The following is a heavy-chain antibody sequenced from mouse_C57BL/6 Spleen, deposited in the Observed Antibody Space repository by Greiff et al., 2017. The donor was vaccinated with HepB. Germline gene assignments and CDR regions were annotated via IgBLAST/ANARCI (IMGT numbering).Heavy chain of an antibody. Sequence: EVMLVESGGGLVQPKGSLKLSCAASGFSFNTYAMNWVRQAPGKGLEWVARIRSKSNNYATYYADSVKDRFTISRDDSESMLYLQMNNLKTEDTAMYYCVTYYYGSSPFDVWGTGTTVTVSS. CDR3: VTYYYGSSPFDV. CDR2: IRSKSNNYAT. CDR1: GFSFNTYA. V-gene: IGHV10-1*01. J-gene: IGHJ1*03. D-gene: IGHD1-1*01.